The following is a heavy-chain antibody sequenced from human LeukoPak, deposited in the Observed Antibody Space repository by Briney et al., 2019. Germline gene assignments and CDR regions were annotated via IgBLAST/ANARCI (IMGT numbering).Heavy chain of an antibody. Sequence: PGGSLRLSCAASGFTFSSYGMHWVRQAPGKGLEWVAFIRYDGSNKYYADSVKGRFTISRDNSKNTLSLQMNSLRAEDTAVYYCASGTGAFDIWGQGTMVTVSS. V-gene: IGHV3-30*02. D-gene: IGHD1-26*01. CDR2: IRYDGSNK. CDR3: ASGTGAFDI. J-gene: IGHJ3*02. CDR1: GFTFSSYG.